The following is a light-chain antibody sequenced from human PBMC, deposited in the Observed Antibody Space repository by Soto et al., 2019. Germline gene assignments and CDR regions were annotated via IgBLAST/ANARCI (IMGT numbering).Light chain of an antibody. J-gene: IGKJ5*01. CDR2: DAS. CDR3: KERGCLPPR. CDR1: QSVSSY. Sequence: WILSPATLSLSPGERASLSCRASQSVSSYLAWYQQRPGQAPWLLIYDASNRATGVPARLSGSGSGTDFTLTICSLQPEDVAVYCSKERGCLPPRFGEVSRL. V-gene: IGKV3-11*01.